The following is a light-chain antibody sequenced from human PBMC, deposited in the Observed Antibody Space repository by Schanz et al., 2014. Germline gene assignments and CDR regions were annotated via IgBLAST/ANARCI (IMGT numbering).Light chain of an antibody. CDR1: SSNIGAGYD. CDR2: GNS. CDR3: SSYADNNKEL. V-gene: IGLV1-40*01. Sequence: QSVLTQPPSVSGAPGQRVTISCTGSSSNIGAGYDVHWYQQLPGTAPKLLIYGNSNRPSGVPDRFSGSKSGNTASLTVSGLQAEDEADYHCSSYADNNKELFGGGTKLTVL. J-gene: IGLJ3*02.